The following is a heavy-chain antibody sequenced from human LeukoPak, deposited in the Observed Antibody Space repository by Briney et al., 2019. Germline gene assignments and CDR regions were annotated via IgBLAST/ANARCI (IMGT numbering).Heavy chain of an antibody. V-gene: IGHV3-13*01. Sequence: GGSLRLSCAASGFTFSSYDMHWVRQATGKGLEWVSAIGTAGDTYYPGSVKGRFTISRENAKNSLYLQMNSLRAGDTAVYYCARSSYCGGDCYPFDYWGQGTLVTVSS. D-gene: IGHD2-21*02. J-gene: IGHJ4*02. CDR2: IGTAGDT. CDR1: GFTFSSYD. CDR3: ARSSYCGGDCYPFDY.